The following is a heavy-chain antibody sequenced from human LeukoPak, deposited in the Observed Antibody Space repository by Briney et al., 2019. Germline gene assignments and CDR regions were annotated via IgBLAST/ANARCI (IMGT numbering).Heavy chain of an antibody. V-gene: IGHV4-59*08. CDR3: ARVFKAAAGSFDY. D-gene: IGHD6-13*01. CDR2: IYYSGST. Sequence: SETLSLTCTVSGGSISSYYWSWIRQPPGKGLEWIGYIYYSGSTNYNPSLKSRVTMSVDTSKNQFSLKLSSVTAADTAVYYCARVFKAAAGSFDYWGQGTLVTVSS. CDR1: GGSISSYY. J-gene: IGHJ4*02.